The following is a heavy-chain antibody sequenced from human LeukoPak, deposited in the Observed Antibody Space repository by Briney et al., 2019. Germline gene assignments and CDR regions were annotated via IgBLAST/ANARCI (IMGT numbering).Heavy chain of an antibody. D-gene: IGHD3-22*01. J-gene: IGHJ3*02. CDR2: INPSGGST. CDR1: GYTFTSYY. V-gene: IGHV1-46*01. Sequence: EASVKVSCKASGYTFTSYYMHWVRQAPGQGLEWMGIINPSGGSTSYAQKFQGRVTMTRDTSTSTVYMELSSLRSEDTAVYYCARERITMIVVVIPDAFDIWGQGTMVTVSS. CDR3: ARERITMIVVVIPDAFDI.